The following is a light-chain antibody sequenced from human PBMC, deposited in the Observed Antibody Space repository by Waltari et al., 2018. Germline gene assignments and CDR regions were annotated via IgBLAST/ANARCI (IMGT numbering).Light chain of an antibody. Sequence: QSALTQPASVSGSPGQSITISCSGTSSDVGRFTYVSWYQQHPGKAPKLIIYDVNNRPSGVSDRCSGSKSGTTASLTISGLQAEDAADYYCNSYRNYDTLGVFGTGTKVTVL. CDR1: SSDVGRFTY. CDR3: NSYRNYDTLGV. J-gene: IGLJ1*01. CDR2: DVN. V-gene: IGLV2-14*03.